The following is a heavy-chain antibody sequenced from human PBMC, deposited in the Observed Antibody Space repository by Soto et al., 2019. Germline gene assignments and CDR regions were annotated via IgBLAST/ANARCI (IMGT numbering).Heavy chain of an antibody. V-gene: IGHV3-23*01. CDR1: GFTFSSYA. CDR3: AKDRGTRIVYNWFDP. Sequence: GGSLRLSCAASGFTFSSYAMSLVRQAPGKGLEWVSAISGSGGSTYYADSVKGRFTISRDNSKNTLYLQMNSLRAEDTAVYYCAKDRGTRIVYNWFDPWGQGTLVTVSS. J-gene: IGHJ5*02. CDR2: ISGSGGST. D-gene: IGHD1-1*01.